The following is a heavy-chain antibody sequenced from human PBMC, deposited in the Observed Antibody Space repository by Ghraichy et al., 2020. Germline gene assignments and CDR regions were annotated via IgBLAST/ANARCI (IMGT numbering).Heavy chain of an antibody. V-gene: IGHV4-34*01. CDR3: ARGAGTGPGWFDP. Sequence: ESLNISCAVYGGSFSGYYWSWIRQPPGKGLEWIGEINHSGSTNYNPSLKSRVTISVDTSKNQFSLKLSSVTAADTAVYYCARGAGTGPGWFDPWGQGTLVTVSS. CDR2: INHSGST. CDR1: GGSFSGYY. D-gene: IGHD3-10*01. J-gene: IGHJ5*02.